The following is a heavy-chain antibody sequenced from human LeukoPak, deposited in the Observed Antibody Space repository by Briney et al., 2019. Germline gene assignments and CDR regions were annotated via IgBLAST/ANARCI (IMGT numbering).Heavy chain of an antibody. D-gene: IGHD3-3*01. V-gene: IGHV3-66*01. CDR1: EFSVGSNY. CDR2: IYSGGST. J-gene: IGHJ4*02. CDR3: ARGASGYHNT. Sequence: GGSLRLSCAASEFSVGSNYMTWVRQAPGKGLEWVSLIYSGGSTHYADSVKGRFTISRDNSKNPLYLQMNSLRAEDTAVYYCARGASGYHNTGGQGTLVTVSS.